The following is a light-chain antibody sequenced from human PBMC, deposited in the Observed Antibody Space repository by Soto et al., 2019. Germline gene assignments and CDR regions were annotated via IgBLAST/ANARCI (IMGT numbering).Light chain of an antibody. CDR1: QTVSSRL. CDR3: QQYGSSPSIT. Sequence: EIWLTQSPGTLSLSPGERATLSCRGSQTVSSRLLAWYQQKPGQAPRLLIYGALSRATGIPDRFSGSGSATDFTLPISRLQPADFAVYYCQQYGSSPSITFGHGTRLEIK. J-gene: IGKJ5*01. V-gene: IGKV3-20*01. CDR2: GAL.